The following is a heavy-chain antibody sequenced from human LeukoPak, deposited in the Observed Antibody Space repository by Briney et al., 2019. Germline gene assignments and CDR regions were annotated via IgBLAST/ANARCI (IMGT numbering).Heavy chain of an antibody. CDR1: GGSFSGYY. J-gene: IGHJ4*02. CDR3: ASFRYDFWSGSEGDY. CDR2: INHSGST. Sequence: SETLSLTCAVYGGSFSGYYWSWIRQPPGKGLEWIGEINHSGSTNYNPSLKSRVTISVDTSKNQFSLKLSSVTAADTAVYYCASFRYDFWSGSEGDYWGQGTLVTVSS. V-gene: IGHV4-34*01. D-gene: IGHD3-3*01.